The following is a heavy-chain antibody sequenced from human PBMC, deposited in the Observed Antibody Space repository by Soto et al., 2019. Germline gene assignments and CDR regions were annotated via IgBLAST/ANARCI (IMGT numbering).Heavy chain of an antibody. CDR1: GGSISSYY. V-gene: IGHV4-59*01. D-gene: IGHD3-22*01. CDR2: NYYSGST. Sequence: QVQLQESGPGLVKPSETLSLTCTVSGGSISSYYWGWIRQPPGKGLEWIGYNYYSGSTNYNPSLKTRVTIAVYPSQHHFSLKPRSVPAADTAVSYCSRISPFLIINCFDPSCQGTLVTVSS. CDR3: SRISPFLIINCFDP. J-gene: IGHJ5*02.